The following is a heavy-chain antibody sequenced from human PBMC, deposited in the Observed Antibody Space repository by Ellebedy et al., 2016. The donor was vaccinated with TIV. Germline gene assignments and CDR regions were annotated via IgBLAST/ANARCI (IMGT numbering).Heavy chain of an antibody. D-gene: IGHD4/OR15-4a*01. J-gene: IGHJ5*02. V-gene: IGHV3-53*04. Sequence: GGSLRLSCAASGFSVDSNYMSWVRQAPGKGLEWVSIIYSGGTTYYTDSVKGRFTISRHNSENTLYLQMNSLTTEDTAVYYCARGVRINNFFDPWGQGTLVTVSS. CDR1: GFSVDSNY. CDR2: IYSGGTT. CDR3: ARGVRINNFFDP.